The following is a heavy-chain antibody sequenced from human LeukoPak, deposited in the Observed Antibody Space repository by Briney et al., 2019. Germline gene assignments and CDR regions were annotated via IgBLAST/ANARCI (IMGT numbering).Heavy chain of an antibody. Sequence: GASVKVSCKVSGYSLSELSTHWVRQAPGQGLEWMGGFDPGDDETIYAQKFQGRVTMTEDTSTDTAYLELSSLRSEDTAVYFCATEKDLLLGSWGQGTPVTVSS. CDR3: ATEKDLLLGS. D-gene: IGHD1-26*01. J-gene: IGHJ5*01. CDR1: GYSLSELS. V-gene: IGHV1-24*01. CDR2: FDPGDDET.